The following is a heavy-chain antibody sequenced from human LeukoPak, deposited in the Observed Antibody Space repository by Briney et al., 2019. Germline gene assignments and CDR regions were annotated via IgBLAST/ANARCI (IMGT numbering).Heavy chain of an antibody. V-gene: IGHV1-2*02. CDR1: GYTFTGYY. Sequence: GASVKVSCKASGYTFTGYYMHWVRQAPGQGLEWVGWINPNSGGTNYAQKFQGRVTMTRDTSISTAYMELSRLRSDDTAVYYCARDPLYCSSTSCYYPYYYMDVWGKGTTVTVSS. D-gene: IGHD2-2*01. CDR3: ARDPLYCSSTSCYYPYYYMDV. CDR2: INPNSGGT. J-gene: IGHJ6*03.